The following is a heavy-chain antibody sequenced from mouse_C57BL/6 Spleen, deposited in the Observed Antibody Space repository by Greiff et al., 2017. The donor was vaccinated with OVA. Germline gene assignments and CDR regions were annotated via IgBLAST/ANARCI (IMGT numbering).Heavy chain of an antibody. Sequence: QVQLQQSGAELVRPGSSVKLSCKASGYTFTSYWMHWVKQRPIQGLEWIGNIDPSDSETHYNQKFKDKATLTVDKSSSTAYMQLSSLTSEDSAVYYCARDSSGYRGFDYWGQGTTLTVSS. CDR3: ARDSSGYRGFDY. CDR2: IDPSDSET. D-gene: IGHD3-2*02. J-gene: IGHJ2*01. V-gene: IGHV1-52*01. CDR1: GYTFTSYW.